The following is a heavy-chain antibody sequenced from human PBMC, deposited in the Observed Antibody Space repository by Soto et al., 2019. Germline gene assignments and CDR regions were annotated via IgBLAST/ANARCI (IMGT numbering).Heavy chain of an antibody. CDR2: ISYDGSNK. V-gene: IGHV3-30*18. D-gene: IGHD6-13*01. Sequence: QVQLVESGGGVVQPGRSLRLSCAASGFTFSSYGMHWVRQAPGKGLEWVAVISYDGSNKYYADSVKGRFTISRDNSKNTLYLQMNSLRAEDTAVYYCAKDVRWYYFDYWGQGTLVTVSS. J-gene: IGHJ4*02. CDR3: AKDVRWYYFDY. CDR1: GFTFSSYG.